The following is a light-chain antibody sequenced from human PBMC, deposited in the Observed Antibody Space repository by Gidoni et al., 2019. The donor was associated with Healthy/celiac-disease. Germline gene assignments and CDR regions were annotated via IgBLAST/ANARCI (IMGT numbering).Light chain of an antibody. Sequence: QSVLTQPTSASGTPGQRVTIACSGSSSNIGSNYVYWYQQLPGTAPKLLLYMTTPRPSGVPVRFSGSKSGTAASLSIIVLRSEDESDYYCAAWDDSLSGLFGGGTKLTVL. J-gene: IGLJ2*01. CDR3: AAWDDSLSGL. CDR1: SSNIGSNY. V-gene: IGLV1-47*01. CDR2: MTT.